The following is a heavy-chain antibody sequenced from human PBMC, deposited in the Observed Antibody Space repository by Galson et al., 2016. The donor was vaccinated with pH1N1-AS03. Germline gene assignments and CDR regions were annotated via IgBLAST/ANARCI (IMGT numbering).Heavy chain of an antibody. Sequence: SVKVSCKASGGTFGNYAVSWVRLAPGQGLEWLGAIAPVFGTTNYAQTFQGRLTITADASTSTANMELCGLRLDDTALYYCTRDGAAHDYYYYGMDVWGQGTTVTVSS. CDR1: GGTFGNYA. J-gene: IGHJ6*02. CDR2: IAPVFGTT. V-gene: IGHV1-69*13. CDR3: TRDGAAHDYYYYGMDV. D-gene: IGHD6-6*01.